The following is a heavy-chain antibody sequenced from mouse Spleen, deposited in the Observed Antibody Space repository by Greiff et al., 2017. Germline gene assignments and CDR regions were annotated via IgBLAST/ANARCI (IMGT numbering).Heavy chain of an antibody. D-gene: IGHD1-1*01. J-gene: IGHJ1*01. V-gene: IGHV3-2*02. CDR3: ARTTVVAKDWYFDV. CDR2: ISYSGST. Sequence: EVQGVESGPGLVKPSQSLSLTCTVTGYSITSDYAWNWIRQFPGNKLEWMGYISYSGSTSYNPSLKSRISITRDTSKNQFFLQLNSVTTEGTATYYCARTTVVAKDWYFDVWGAGTTVTVSS. CDR1: GYSITSDYA.